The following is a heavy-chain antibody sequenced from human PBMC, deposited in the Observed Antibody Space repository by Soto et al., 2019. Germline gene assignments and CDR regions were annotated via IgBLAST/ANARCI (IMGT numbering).Heavy chain of an antibody. D-gene: IGHD3-9*01. J-gene: IGHJ3*02. CDR2: ISAYNGNT. CDR3: ATGLFDCLSNDPFEI. Sequence: GASVKVSSKASGYTFTSYAISWLRQAPGQGLEWMGWISAYNGNTNYAQKLQGRVTMTTDTSTSTAYMELRSLRSDDTAVYYCATGLFDCLSNDPFEIWGQGKMVT. V-gene: IGHV1-18*01. CDR1: GYTFTSYA.